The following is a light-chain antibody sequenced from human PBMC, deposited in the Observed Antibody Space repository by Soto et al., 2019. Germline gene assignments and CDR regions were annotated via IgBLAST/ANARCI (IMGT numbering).Light chain of an antibody. CDR2: DAS. J-gene: IGKJ1*01. Sequence: DIQMTQSPSTLSASVEDRVTITCRARQSISSWLAWYQQKPGKAPKLLIYDASSLESGIPSTFSGSGSGTEFTLTISILQPDDFAPYYCQQCKCYPWAFGHGTQVEIK. CDR1: QSISSW. CDR3: QQCKCYPWA. V-gene: IGKV1-5*01.